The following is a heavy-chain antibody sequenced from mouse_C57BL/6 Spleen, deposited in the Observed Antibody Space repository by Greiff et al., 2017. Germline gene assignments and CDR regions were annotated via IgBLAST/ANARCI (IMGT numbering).Heavy chain of an antibody. CDR3: ARGVYYYGSSPPWFAY. J-gene: IGHJ3*01. Sequence: EVQLQESGPGMVKPSQSLSLTCTVTGYSITSGYDWHWIRHFPGNKLEWMGYISYSGSTNYNPSLKSRISLTHDPSKNHFFLKLNSVTTEDTATYYCARGVYYYGSSPPWFAYWGQGTLVTVSA. CDR1: GYSITSGYD. D-gene: IGHD1-1*01. CDR2: ISYSGST. V-gene: IGHV3-1*01.